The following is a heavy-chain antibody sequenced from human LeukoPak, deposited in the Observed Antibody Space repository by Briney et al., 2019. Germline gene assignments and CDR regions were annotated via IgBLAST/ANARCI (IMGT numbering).Heavy chain of an antibody. Sequence: SETLSLTCTVSGGSISSSSYYWGRIRQPAGKGLEGIGSIYYSGSTYYNPSLKSRVTISVDTSKNQFSLKLSSVTAADTAVYYCARQGRSGIVVVPKGWFDPWGQGTLVTVSS. V-gene: IGHV4-39*01. CDR2: IYYSGST. CDR1: GGSISSSSYY. CDR3: ARQGRSGIVVVPKGWFDP. D-gene: IGHD2-2*01. J-gene: IGHJ5*02.